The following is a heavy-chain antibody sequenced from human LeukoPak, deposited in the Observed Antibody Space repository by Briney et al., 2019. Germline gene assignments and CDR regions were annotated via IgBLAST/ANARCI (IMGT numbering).Heavy chain of an antibody. D-gene: IGHD6-19*01. J-gene: IGHJ4*02. CDR1: GGSISSYY. CDR3: AGIAVAGTGIDY. Sequence: SETLSLTCTVSGGSISSYYWSWIRQPPGKGLEWIGYIYYSGSTNYNPSLKSRITISVDTSKNQFSLKLSSVTAADTAVYYCAGIAVAGTGIDYWGQGTLVTVSS. CDR2: IYYSGST. V-gene: IGHV4-59*01.